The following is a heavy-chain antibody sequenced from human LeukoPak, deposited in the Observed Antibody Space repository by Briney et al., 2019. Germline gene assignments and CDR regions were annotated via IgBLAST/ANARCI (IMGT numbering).Heavy chain of an antibody. D-gene: IGHD3-3*01. CDR1: GGSISSSSYS. CDR2: INHSGST. CDR3: ASNTIFGVAGIDY. J-gene: IGHJ4*02. V-gene: IGHV4-39*07. Sequence: SETLSLTCTVSGGSISSSSYSWGWIRQPPGKGLEWIGEINHSGSTNYNPSLKSRVTISVDTSKNQFSLKLSSVTAADTAVYYCASNTIFGVAGIDYWGQGTLVTVSS.